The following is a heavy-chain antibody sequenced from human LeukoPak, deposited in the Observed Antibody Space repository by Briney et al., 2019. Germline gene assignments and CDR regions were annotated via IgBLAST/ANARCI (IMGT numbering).Heavy chain of an antibody. CDR1: EFTFSSYG. Sequence: GGSLRLSCAASEFTFSSYGMHWVRQAPGKGLEWAAVISYDGSNKYYADSVTGRFTISRDNSKNTLYLHMNSLRVEDTAVYYCARVPDVGVAAARKQGLYYGMDVWGQGTTVTVSS. D-gene: IGHD6-13*01. CDR3: ARVPDVGVAAARKQGLYYGMDV. V-gene: IGHV3-30*03. J-gene: IGHJ6*02. CDR2: ISYDGSNK.